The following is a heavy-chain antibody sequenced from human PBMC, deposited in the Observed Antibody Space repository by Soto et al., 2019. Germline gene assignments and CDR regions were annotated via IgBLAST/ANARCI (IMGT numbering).Heavy chain of an antibody. CDR2: ISSDGSNK. V-gene: IGHV3-30-3*01. D-gene: IGHD3-22*01. CDR1: GFTFSSYA. CDR3: AKVDLGYYDSSGYWADY. Sequence: QVQLVESGGGVVQPGRSLRLSCVASGFTFSSYAMHWVRQAPGKGLEWVAVISSDGSNKYYADSVKGRFTISRDNSKNTLYLQMNSLRAEDTAVYYCAKVDLGYYDSSGYWADYWGQGTLVIVSS. J-gene: IGHJ4*02.